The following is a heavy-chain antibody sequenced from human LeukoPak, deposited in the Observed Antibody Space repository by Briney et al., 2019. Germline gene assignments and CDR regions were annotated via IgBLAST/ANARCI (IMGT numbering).Heavy chain of an antibody. Sequence: SETLSLTCTVSGGSISSYYWSWIRQPPGKGLEWIGYIYYSGTTNYNPSLKSRVTISVDTSKNQFSLNLSSVTAADTAVYYCARVEMATRRPYYFDYWGQGTLVTVSS. CDR2: IYYSGTT. CDR1: GGSISSYY. CDR3: ARVEMATRRPYYFDY. V-gene: IGHV4-59*01. D-gene: IGHD5-24*01. J-gene: IGHJ4*02.